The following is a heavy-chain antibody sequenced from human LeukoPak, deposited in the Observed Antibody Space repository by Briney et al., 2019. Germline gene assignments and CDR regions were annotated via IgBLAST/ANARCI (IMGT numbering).Heavy chain of an antibody. CDR2: VSYDGSNI. CDR1: GFIFSTYD. CDR3: AKGMDPMYSSGWAVFDY. D-gene: IGHD6-19*01. V-gene: IGHV3-30*18. J-gene: IGHJ4*02. Sequence: GGSLRLSCAASGFIFSTYDMHWVRQAPGKGLEWVAVVSYDGSNIYHAASVQGRFTISRDNSKNTLYLQMNSLRAEDTALYYCAKGMDPMYSSGWAVFDYWGQGTLVTVSS.